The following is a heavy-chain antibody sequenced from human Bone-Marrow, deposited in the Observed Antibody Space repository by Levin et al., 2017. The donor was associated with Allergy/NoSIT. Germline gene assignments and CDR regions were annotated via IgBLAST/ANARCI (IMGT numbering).Heavy chain of an antibody. Sequence: PVASVKVSCKASGYTFIGYYLHWVRQAPGQGLEWMGWINPKSGGTKYAQAFQGRVTMTSDTSIDTIYMELRRLTSDDTAIYYCARVPGAGFGYWYFDLWGRGTLVTVSS. CDR1: GYTFIGYY. D-gene: IGHD3-10*01. CDR3: ARVPGAGFGYWYFDL. J-gene: IGHJ2*01. V-gene: IGHV1-2*02. CDR2: INPKSGGT.